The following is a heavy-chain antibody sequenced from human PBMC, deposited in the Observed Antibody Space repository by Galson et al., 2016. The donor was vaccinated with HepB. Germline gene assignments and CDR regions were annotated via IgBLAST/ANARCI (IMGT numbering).Heavy chain of an antibody. CDR1: GFTFSNCA. V-gene: IGHV3-33*08. CDR2: RWYDGSNK. D-gene: IGHD2-2*01. Sequence: SLRLSCAASGFTFSNCAMTWVRQAPGKGLEWVAVRWYDGSNKYYADSVRGRFTISRDNSKNTLYLQMNSLRAEDTAVYYCARDGLYCGSTSCYLDVWGQGTTVTVSS. J-gene: IGHJ6*02. CDR3: ARDGLYCGSTSCYLDV.